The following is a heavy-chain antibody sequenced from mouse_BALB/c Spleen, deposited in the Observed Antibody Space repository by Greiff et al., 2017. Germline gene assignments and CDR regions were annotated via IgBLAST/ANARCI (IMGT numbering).Heavy chain of an antibody. D-gene: IGHD1-1*01. CDR1: GYTFTDYA. V-gene: IGHV1S137*01. CDR3: ARGELRRNAMDY. CDR2: ISTYYGDA. J-gene: IGHJ4*01. Sequence: VKLQQSGAELVRPGVSVKISCKGSGYTFTDYAMHWVKQSHAKSLEWIGVISTYYGDASYNQKFKGKATMTVDKSSSTAYMELARLTSEDSAIYYCARGELRRNAMDYWGQGTSVTVSS.